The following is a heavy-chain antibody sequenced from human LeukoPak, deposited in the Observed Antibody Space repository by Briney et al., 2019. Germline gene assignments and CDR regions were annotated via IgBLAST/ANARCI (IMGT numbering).Heavy chain of an antibody. V-gene: IGHV4-4*07. J-gene: IGHJ6*03. CDR1: GGSISSYY. CDR3: ARGRIAVAGYYYYYYMDV. Sequence: PSETLSLTCTVYGGSISSYYWSWIRQPAGKGLEWIGRIYTSGSTNYNPSLKSRVTMSVDTSKNQFSLKLSSVTAADTAVYYCARGRIAVAGYYYYYYMDVWGKGTTVTVSS. CDR2: IYTSGST. D-gene: IGHD6-19*01.